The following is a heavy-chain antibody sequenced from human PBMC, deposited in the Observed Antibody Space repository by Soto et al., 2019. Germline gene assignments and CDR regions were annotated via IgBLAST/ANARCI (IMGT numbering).Heavy chain of an antibody. CDR3: AKDSGRRFLEWLSSFDY. CDR1: GFTFSSYG. CDR2: ISYDGSNK. Sequence: LRLSCAASGFTFSSYGMHWVRQAPGKGLEWVAVISYDGSNKYYADSVKGRFTISRDNSKNTLYLQMNSLRAEDTAVYYCAKDSGRRFLEWLSSFDYWGQGTLVTVSS. D-gene: IGHD3-3*01. V-gene: IGHV3-30*18. J-gene: IGHJ4*02.